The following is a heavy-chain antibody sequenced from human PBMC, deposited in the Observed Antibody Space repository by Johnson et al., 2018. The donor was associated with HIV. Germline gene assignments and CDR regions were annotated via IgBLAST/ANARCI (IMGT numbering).Heavy chain of an antibody. CDR3: TRGGRLTYYHDSSGYSYDAFDI. D-gene: IGHD3-22*01. J-gene: IGHJ3*02. CDR1: GFTFSRYD. V-gene: IGHV3-13*01. Sequence: VQLVESGGGLVQPGGSLRLSCAASGFTFSRYDMHWVRQATGKGLEWVSGIGTAGATYYPGSVKGRFTLPSENAKNSFYLQMNSLRAGDTAVSYCTRGGRLTYYHDSSGYSYDAFDIWGQGTMVTVSS. CDR2: IGTAGAT.